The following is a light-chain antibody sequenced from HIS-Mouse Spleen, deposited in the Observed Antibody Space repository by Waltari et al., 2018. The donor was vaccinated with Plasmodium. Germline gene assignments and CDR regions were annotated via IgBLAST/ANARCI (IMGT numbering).Light chain of an antibody. CDR3: YSTDSSGNHRV. CDR2: EER. CDR1: ALPTKY. V-gene: IGLV3-10*01. J-gene: IGLJ3*02. Sequence: SSELTQQPSVSVAPVTPARLTCPRDALPTKYAHRYQQKSGQAHVLVIYEERKRPSGIPERFSGSSAGTMATLTISGAQVEDEADYYCYSTDSSGNHRVFGGGTKLTVL.